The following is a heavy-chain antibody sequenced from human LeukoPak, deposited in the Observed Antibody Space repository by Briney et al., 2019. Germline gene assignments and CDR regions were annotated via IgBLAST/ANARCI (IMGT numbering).Heavy chain of an antibody. CDR1: GYSVTTYG. CDR2: ISFYNGNT. Sequence: ASVKVSCKASGYSVTTYGIAWVRQASGRGLEWMGWISFYNGNTKYAQKYQGRVTTTTDTSTSTAYMELRSLRSDDTAVYYCARDRGYCSSTSCYTFDYWGQGTLVTVSS. J-gene: IGHJ4*02. V-gene: IGHV1-18*01. CDR3: ARDRGYCSSTSCYTFDY. D-gene: IGHD2-2*02.